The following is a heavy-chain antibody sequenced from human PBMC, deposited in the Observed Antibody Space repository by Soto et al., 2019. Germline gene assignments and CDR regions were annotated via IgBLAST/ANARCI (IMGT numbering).Heavy chain of an antibody. CDR1: GFTVSSNY. V-gene: IGHV3-53*02. D-gene: IGHD2-15*01. Sequence: EVQLVETGGGLIQPGGSLRLSCAASGFTVSSNYMSWVRKAPGKGLEWVSVIYSGGSTYYADSVKGRFTISRDNSKNTLYLQMNSLRAEDTAVYYCASMVAATYYFDYWGQGTLVTVSS. CDR2: IYSGGST. CDR3: ASMVAATYYFDY. J-gene: IGHJ4*02.